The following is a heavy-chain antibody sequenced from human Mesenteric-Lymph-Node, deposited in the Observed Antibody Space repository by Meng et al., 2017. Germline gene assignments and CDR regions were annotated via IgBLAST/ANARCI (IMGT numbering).Heavy chain of an antibody. CDR1: GGSFSGYY. J-gene: IGHJ4*02. CDR2: INHSGST. CDR3: ARNSDTTIGLHFDY. Sequence: QRHIQRWGARLLKPSGPLSLTCAVYGGSFSGYYWSWIRQPPGKGLEWIGEINHSGSTNYNPSLKSRVTISVDTSKNQFSLKLTSVTAADTAVYYCARNSDTTIGLHFDYWGQGTLVTVSS. V-gene: IGHV4-34*01. D-gene: IGHD5-18*01.